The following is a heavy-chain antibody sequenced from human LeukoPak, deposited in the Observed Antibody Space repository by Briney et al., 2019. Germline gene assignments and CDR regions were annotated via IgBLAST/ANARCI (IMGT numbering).Heavy chain of an antibody. CDR1: GFTFSSYS. J-gene: IGHJ6*02. D-gene: IGHD5-18*01. CDR3: ASGYSYGSRPYGMDV. CDR2: ISSSSSYI. Sequence: PGGSLRLSCAASGFTFSSYSMNWVRQAPGKGLEWVSSISSSSSYIYYADSVKGRSTISRDNAKNSLYLQMNSLRAEDTAVYYCASGYSYGSRPYGMDVWGQGTTVTVSS. V-gene: IGHV3-21*01.